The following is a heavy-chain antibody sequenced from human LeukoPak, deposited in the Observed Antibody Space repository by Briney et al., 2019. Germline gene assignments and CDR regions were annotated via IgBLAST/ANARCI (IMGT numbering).Heavy chain of an antibody. CDR2: IKQDGSEK. D-gene: IGHD3-3*01. CDR1: GFTFSSYW. CDR3: TTDREYDFWSGYSYFDY. J-gene: IGHJ4*02. V-gene: IGHV3-7*03. Sequence: GGSLRLSCAASGFTFSSYWMSWVRQAPGKGLEWVANIKQDGSEKYYVDSVKGRFTISRDNAKNSLYLQMNSLRAEDTAVYYCTTDREYDFWSGYSYFDYWGQGTLVTVSS.